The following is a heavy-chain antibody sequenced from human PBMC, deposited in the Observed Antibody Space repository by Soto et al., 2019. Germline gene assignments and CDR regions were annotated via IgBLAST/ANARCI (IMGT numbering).Heavy chain of an antibody. Sequence: QVQLVQSGAEVKKPGSSVKVSCKASGGTLSSYAISCVRQAPGQGLEWMGGMIPSFGTANYAQKFQGRVTITTDESTSTAYMELSSLRSEDTAVYYCARDGTPLAVAGLNWFDPWVQGTLVTVSS. CDR3: ARDGTPLAVAGLNWFDP. CDR2: MIPSFGTA. V-gene: IGHV1-69*05. J-gene: IGHJ5*02. CDR1: GGTLSSYA. D-gene: IGHD6-19*01.